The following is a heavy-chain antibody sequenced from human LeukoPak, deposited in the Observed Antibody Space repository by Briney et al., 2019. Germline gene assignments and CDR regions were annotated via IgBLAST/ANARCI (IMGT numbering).Heavy chain of an antibody. D-gene: IGHD2-2*01. V-gene: IGHV3-7*03. CDR3: ARAYCTSRSCYFSY. Sequence: GGSLRPSCAASGFSFTSYWLSWVRQPPGKGLEWVANIKQDESNKYHVDWVKGRFTISRDNAKNSLYLQMNSLRAEDTAVYYCARAYCTSRSCYFSYWGQGTLVTVSS. J-gene: IGHJ4*02. CDR1: GFSFTSYW. CDR2: IKQDESNK.